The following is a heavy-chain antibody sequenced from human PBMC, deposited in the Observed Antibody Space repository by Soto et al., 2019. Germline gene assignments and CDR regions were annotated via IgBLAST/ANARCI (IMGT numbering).Heavy chain of an antibody. D-gene: IGHD4-17*01. Sequence: GAPVKGSCKASGFTFTRYGISSGRQAPGQGLEWMGWISAYNGNTNYAQKLQGRVTMTTDTSTSTAYMELRSLRSDDTAVYYCARGGYGDYGYFDLWGRGTLVTVSS. J-gene: IGHJ2*01. CDR3: ARGGYGDYGYFDL. V-gene: IGHV1-18*01. CDR2: ISAYNGNT. CDR1: GFTFTRYG.